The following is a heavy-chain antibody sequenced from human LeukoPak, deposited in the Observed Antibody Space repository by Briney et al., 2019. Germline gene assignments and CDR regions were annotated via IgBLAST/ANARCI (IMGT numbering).Heavy chain of an antibody. Sequence: PSETLSLTCTVSGGSISSYYWSWIRQHPGKGLEWIGYIYYSGSTYYNPSLKSRVTISVDTSKNQFSLKLSSVTAADTAVYYCARGKFSSWFDPWGQGTLVTVSS. CDR1: GGSISSYY. D-gene: IGHD6-6*01. J-gene: IGHJ5*02. CDR2: IYYSGST. CDR3: ARGKFSSWFDP. V-gene: IGHV4-59*06.